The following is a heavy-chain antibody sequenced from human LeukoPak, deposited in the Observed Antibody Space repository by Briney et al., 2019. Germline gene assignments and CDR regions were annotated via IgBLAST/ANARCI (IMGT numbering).Heavy chain of an antibody. CDR1: GFTFSSYG. CDR3: ARDRGWIQHDI. D-gene: IGHD5-18*01. CDR2: IKGDGSAK. V-gene: IGHV3-7*01. J-gene: IGHJ3*02. Sequence: GGSLRLSCAASGFTFSSYGMSWVRQAPGKGLEWVAFIKGDGSAKKYVDSVKGRFTISRDNAKNSLFLQMNSLRAEDTAVYYCARDRGWIQHDIWGQGTMVTVSS.